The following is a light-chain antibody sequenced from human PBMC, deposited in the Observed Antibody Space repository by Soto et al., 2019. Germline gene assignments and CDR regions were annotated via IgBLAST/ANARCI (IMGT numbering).Light chain of an antibody. CDR2: GAS. CDR1: QSVSSSY. Sequence: EIALTQSPGTLSLSPGERATLSCRASQSVSSSYLAWYQQKPGQAPRLLIYGASSRATGIPDKFSGSESGTDFTLTISRLEPEDFAVYYCHQYGSSQYTFGQVTKLEI. V-gene: IGKV3-20*01. J-gene: IGKJ2*01. CDR3: HQYGSSQYT.